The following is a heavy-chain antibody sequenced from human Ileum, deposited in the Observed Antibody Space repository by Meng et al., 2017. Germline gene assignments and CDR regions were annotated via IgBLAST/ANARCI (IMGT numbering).Heavy chain of an antibody. CDR3: VRSSGWVRTGFDP. J-gene: IGHJ5*02. V-gene: IGHV4-39*01. CDR2: IGHSGIT. Sequence: QVQLQESGPGLVKPSQTLSLTCSVSGGSISTSGYYWGWIRQPPGKGLEWIGSIGHSGITYYTPSLKSLVTVSIDTSKSQFSLKLTSVTAADTAVYYCVRSSGWVRTGFDPWGQGTLVTVSS. D-gene: IGHD6-19*01. CDR1: GGSISTSGYY.